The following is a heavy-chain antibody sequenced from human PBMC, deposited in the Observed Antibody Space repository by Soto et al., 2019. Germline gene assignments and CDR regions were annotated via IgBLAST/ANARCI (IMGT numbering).Heavy chain of an antibody. Sequence: PGGSLRLSCAASGFTFSSYAMSWVRQAPGKGLEWVSAISGSGGSTYYADSVKGRFTIPRDNSKNTLYLQMNSLRAEDTAVYYCAKFMVRGVIKRYYYYYYGMDVWGQGTTVTVSS. V-gene: IGHV3-23*01. J-gene: IGHJ6*02. D-gene: IGHD3-10*01. CDR2: ISGSGGST. CDR1: GFTFSSYA. CDR3: AKFMVRGVIKRYYYYYYGMDV.